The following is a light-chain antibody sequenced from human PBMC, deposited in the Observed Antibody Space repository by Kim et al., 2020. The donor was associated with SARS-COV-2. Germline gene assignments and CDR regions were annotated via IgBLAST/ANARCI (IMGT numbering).Light chain of an antibody. V-gene: IGLV3-1*01. Sequence: SYELTQPPSVSVSPGQPASITCSGDKLGDKYACWYRQKSGQSPVLVIYQDSKRPSGIPERFSGPNSGNTATLTISGTQAMDEADYYCQAWDSSTVVFGGGTQLTVL. CDR1: KLGDKY. J-gene: IGLJ2*01. CDR3: QAWDSSTVV. CDR2: QDS.